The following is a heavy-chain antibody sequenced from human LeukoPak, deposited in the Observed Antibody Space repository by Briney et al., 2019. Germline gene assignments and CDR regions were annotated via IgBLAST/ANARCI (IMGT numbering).Heavy chain of an antibody. CDR1: GFTFSSYA. V-gene: IGHV3-30-3*01. CDR2: ISYDGSNK. CDR3: AREAYGSGTYFDY. Sequence: PGGSLRLSCAASGFTFSSYAMHWVRQAPGKGLEWVAVISYDGSNKYYADSAKGRFTISRDNSKNTLYLQMNSLRAEDTAVYYCAREAYGSGTYFDYWGQGTLVTVSS. J-gene: IGHJ4*02. D-gene: IGHD3-10*01.